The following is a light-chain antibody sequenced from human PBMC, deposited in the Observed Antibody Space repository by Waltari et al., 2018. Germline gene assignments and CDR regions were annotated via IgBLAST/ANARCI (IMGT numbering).Light chain of an antibody. CDR1: QSRLNTSNNKKS. CDR3: QQYYGTPLT. V-gene: IGKV4-1*01. J-gene: IGKJ4*01. CDR2: WAS. Sequence: DIVMTQSPDFLPVSLGERAAINCSSSQSRLNTSNNKKSLAWYQQKQGQPPKLLIYWASTRESGVPDRFTGSGSGTDFTLTISSLQAEDVAVYYCQQYYGTPLTFGGGTKVEI.